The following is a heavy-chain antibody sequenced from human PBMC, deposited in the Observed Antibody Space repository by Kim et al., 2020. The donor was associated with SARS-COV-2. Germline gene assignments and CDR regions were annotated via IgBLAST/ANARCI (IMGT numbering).Heavy chain of an antibody. CDR2: IHYTGNT. Sequence: SETLSLTFAVSGGSIRGYYWSWIRQSPRKGLEWIAYIHYTGNTDYNLSLKSRVTISVDMSKNQFSLKLNSVTAADTAVYFCARGGPNWFDPWGQGTLVTVSS. CDR1: GGSIRGYY. J-gene: IGHJ5*02. V-gene: IGHV4-59*01. CDR3: ARGGPNWFDP.